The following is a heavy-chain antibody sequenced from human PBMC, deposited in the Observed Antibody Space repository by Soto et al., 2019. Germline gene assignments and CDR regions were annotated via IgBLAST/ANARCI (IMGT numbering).Heavy chain of an antibody. Sequence: QVQLVESGGGVVQPGRSLRLSCAASGFTFNTYGMHWVRQAPGKGLEWVTVISYDGSTRKYADSVKGRFTASRDNSRNTLYLQMNSLRAEDTAVYYCAKGDSGSFSAFGDYWGQGTLVTVSS. CDR2: ISYDGSTR. D-gene: IGHD1-26*01. CDR3: AKGDSGSFSAFGDY. J-gene: IGHJ4*02. V-gene: IGHV3-30*18. CDR1: GFTFNTYG.